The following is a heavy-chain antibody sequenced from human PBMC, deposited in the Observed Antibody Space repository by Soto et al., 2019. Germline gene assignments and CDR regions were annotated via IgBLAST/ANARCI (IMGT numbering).Heavy chain of an antibody. V-gene: IGHV5-51*01. CDR1: GYSFTSYW. J-gene: IGHJ6*03. D-gene: IGHD6-6*01. CDR3: ASTSLAARPFDYYYMDV. Sequence: PGESLKISCKGSGYSFTSYWIGWVRQMPGKGLEWMGIIYPGDSDTRYSPSFQGQVTISADKSISTAYLQWSSLKASDTAMYYCASTSLAARPFDYYYMDVWGKGTTVTVSS. CDR2: IYPGDSDT.